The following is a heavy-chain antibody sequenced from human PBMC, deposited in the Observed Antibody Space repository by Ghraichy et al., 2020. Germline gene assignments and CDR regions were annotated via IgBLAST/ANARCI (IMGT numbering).Heavy chain of an antibody. D-gene: IGHD3-22*01. CDR2: ISGSGGST. J-gene: IGHJ4*02. CDR3: AKDLQRGGITMIVVVITGLGFDY. Sequence: GESLNISCAASGFTFSSYAMSWVRQAPGKGLEWVSAISGSGGSTYYADSVKGRFTISRDNSKNTLYLQMNSLRAEDTAVYYCAKDLQRGGITMIVVVITGLGFDYWGQGTLVTVSS. V-gene: IGHV3-23*01. CDR1: GFTFSSYA.